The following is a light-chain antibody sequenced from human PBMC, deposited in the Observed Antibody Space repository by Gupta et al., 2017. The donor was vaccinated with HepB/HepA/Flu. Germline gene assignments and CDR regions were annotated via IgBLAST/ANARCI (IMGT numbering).Light chain of an antibody. V-gene: IGLV3-21*04. CDR2: YDS. J-gene: IGLJ2*01. CDR1: NIGSKS. CDR3: QVWDSSSDHREV. Sequence: SYVLTQPPSVSVAPGKTARITCGGNNIGSKSVHWYQQKPGQAPVLVIYYDSDRHSGIPERFSGSNSGNTATLTISRVEAGDEADYYCQVWDSSSDHREVFGGGTKLTVL.